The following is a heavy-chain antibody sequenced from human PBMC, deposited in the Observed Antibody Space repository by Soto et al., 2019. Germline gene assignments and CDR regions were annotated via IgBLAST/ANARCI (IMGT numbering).Heavy chain of an antibody. CDR3: ARPYGSGSYGYGMDV. V-gene: IGHV5-10-1*01. J-gene: IGHJ6*02. CDR1: GYIFTNYY. Sequence: PGASLKISCRVSGYIFTNYYITWVRQMPGKGLEWMGRIDPSDSYTTYSPSFNGHVSISIDKSISTAYLQWSSLKASDTAIYYCARPYGSGSYGYGMDVWGQGTTVTVSS. CDR2: IDPSDSYT. D-gene: IGHD3-10*01.